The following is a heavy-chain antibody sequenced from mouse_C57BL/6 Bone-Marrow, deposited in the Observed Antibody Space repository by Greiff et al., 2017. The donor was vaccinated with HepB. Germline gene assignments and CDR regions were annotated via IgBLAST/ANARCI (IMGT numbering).Heavy chain of an antibody. J-gene: IGHJ1*03. Sequence: EVMLVESGGGLVQPKGSLKLSCAASGFSFNTYAMNWVRQAPGKGLEWVARIRSKSNNYATYYADSVKDRFTISRDDSESMLYLQMNNLKTEDTAMYYCVRQRGVYYYDREYFDVWGTGTTVTVSS. V-gene: IGHV10-1*01. CDR2: IRSKSNNYAT. D-gene: IGHD1-1*01. CDR3: VRQRGVYYYDREYFDV. CDR1: GFSFNTYA.